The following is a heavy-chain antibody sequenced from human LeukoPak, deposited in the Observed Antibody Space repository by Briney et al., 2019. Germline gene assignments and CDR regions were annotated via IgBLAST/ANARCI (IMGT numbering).Heavy chain of an antibody. CDR1: GYTFTSYA. J-gene: IGHJ4*02. CDR2: INTNTGNP. CDR3: ARGAQSQPVRRYFDF. D-gene: IGHD6-6*01. Sequence: ASVKVSCKASGYTFTSYAINWVRQAPGQGLEWMGWINTNTGNPTYAQDFTGRFVFSLDTSVSTAYLQIGSLKAEDTALYYCARGAQSQPVRRYFDFWGQGTLVTVSS. V-gene: IGHV7-4-1*01.